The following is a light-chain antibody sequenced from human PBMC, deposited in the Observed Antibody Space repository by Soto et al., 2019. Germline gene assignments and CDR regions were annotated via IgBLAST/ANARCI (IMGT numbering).Light chain of an antibody. Sequence: QPVLTQSPSASASLGASVKLTCTLSSGHSSYAIAWHQQQPEKGPRYLMKLNSDGSHSKGDGIPDRFSGSSSGAERYLTISSLQSEDGADYYCQTWGTGIYWVFGGGTKLTVL. CDR2: LNSDGSH. J-gene: IGLJ3*02. CDR3: QTWGTGIYWV. CDR1: SGHSSYA. V-gene: IGLV4-69*01.